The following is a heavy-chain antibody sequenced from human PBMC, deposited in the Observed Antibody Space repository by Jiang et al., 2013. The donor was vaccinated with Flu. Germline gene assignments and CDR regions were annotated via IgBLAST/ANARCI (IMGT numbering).Heavy chain of an antibody. V-gene: IGHV1-2*02. J-gene: IGHJ4*02. CDR2: INPNSGGT. D-gene: IGHD6-13*01. Sequence: PGASVKVSCKASGYTFTGYYMHWVRQAPGQGLEWMGWINPNSGGTNYAQKFQGRVTMTRDTSISTAYMELSRLRSDDTAVYYCARDPLHNSSWDQAFDYWGQGTLVTVSS. CDR3: ARDPLHNSSWDQAFDY. CDR1: GYTFTGYY.